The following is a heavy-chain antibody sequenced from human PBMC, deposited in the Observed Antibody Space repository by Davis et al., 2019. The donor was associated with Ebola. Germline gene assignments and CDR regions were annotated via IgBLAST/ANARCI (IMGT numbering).Heavy chain of an antibody. CDR3: AKGWGSSGWYYFDY. CDR2: ISSSGSTT. V-gene: IGHV3-48*01. J-gene: IGHJ4*02. Sequence: GGSLRLSCAASGFTFSSYSMNWVRQAPGKGLEWVSYISSSGSTTYYADSVKGRFTISRDNSKNMLYLQMNSLRPEDTAVYYCAKGWGSSGWYYFDYWGQGTLVTVSS. D-gene: IGHD6-19*01. CDR1: GFTFSSYS.